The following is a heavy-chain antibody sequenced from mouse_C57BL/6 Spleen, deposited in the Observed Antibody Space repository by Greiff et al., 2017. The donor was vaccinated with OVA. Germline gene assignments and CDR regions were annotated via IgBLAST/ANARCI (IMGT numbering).Heavy chain of an antibody. CDR3: ARPGSSYEYFDV. D-gene: IGHD1-1*01. J-gene: IGHJ1*03. Sequence: QVQLQQPGAELVKPGASVKLSCKASGYTFTSYWMQWVKQRPGQGLEWIGEIDPSDSYTNYNQKFKGKATLTVDTSSSTAYMQLSSLTSEDSAVDYCARPGSSYEYFDVWGTGTTVTVSS. V-gene: IGHV1-50*01. CDR2: IDPSDSYT. CDR1: GYTFTSYW.